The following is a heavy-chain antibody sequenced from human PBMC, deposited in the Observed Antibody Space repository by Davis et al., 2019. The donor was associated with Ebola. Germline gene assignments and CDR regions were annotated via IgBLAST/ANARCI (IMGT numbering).Heavy chain of an antibody. CDR2: ISSSSSYI. CDR1: GFTFSSYS. Sequence: PGGSLRLSCAASGFTFSSYSMNWVRQAPGKGLEWVSSISSSSSYIYYADSVKGRFTISRDNAKNSLYLQMNSLRAEDTAVYYCAKVPPSRRYDFWSAPGDYWGQGTLVTVSS. D-gene: IGHD3-3*01. J-gene: IGHJ4*02. V-gene: IGHV3-21*04. CDR3: AKVPPSRRYDFWSAPGDY.